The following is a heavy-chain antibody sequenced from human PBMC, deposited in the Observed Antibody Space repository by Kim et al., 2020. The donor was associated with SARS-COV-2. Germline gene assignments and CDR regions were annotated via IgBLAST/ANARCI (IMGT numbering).Heavy chain of an antibody. CDR3: ARDRGDGPNWFDP. V-gene: IGHV1-69*01. Sequence: SEQKCQGSVTITADESASTAYMELGSLRSEDTAVYYCARDRGDGPNWFDPWGQGTLVTVSS. J-gene: IGHJ5*02.